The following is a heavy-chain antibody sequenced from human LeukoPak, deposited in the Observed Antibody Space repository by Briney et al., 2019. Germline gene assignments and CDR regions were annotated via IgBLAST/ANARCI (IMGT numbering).Heavy chain of an antibody. CDR2: IWYDRSNK. CDR3: ARDRYYGSGRGATYYFDY. J-gene: IGHJ4*02. CDR1: GFTFSSYG. D-gene: IGHD3-10*01. V-gene: IGHV3-33*01. Sequence: PGGSLRLSCAASGFTFSSYGMHWVRQAPVKGLEWVAVIWYDRSNKYYADSVKGRFTISRDNSKNTLYLQMNSLRAEDTAVYYCARDRYYGSGRGATYYFDYWGQGTLVTVSS.